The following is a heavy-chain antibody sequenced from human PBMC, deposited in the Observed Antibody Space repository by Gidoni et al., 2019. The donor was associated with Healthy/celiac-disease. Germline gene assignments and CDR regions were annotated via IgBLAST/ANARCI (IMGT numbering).Heavy chain of an antibody. CDR2: TRNKANSYTT. CDR1: GCTFSDHY. CDR3: ASSSWYGFDY. J-gene: IGHJ4*02. V-gene: IGHV3-72*01. D-gene: IGHD6-13*01. Sequence: EVQLVESGGGLVQPGGTLRLSCAASGCTFSDHYMDWGRQAPGKGLEWVGRTRNKANSYTTEYAASVKGRFTSSRDDSKNSLYLQMNSLKTEDTAVYYCASSSWYGFDYWGQGTLVTVSS.